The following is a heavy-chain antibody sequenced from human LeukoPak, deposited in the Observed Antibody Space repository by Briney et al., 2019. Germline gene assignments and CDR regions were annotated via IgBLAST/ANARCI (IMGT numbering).Heavy chain of an antibody. J-gene: IGHJ4*02. CDR2: ISNSATIT. CDR1: GFTFGRFA. D-gene: IGHD3-10*01. V-gene: IGHV3-23*01. Sequence: GGSLRLSCAVSGFTFGRFAMNWVRQAPGKGLEWVSIISNSATITSYADSVKGRFTISRDNSKNTVYLQMNSLRAEDTALYYCTTESFHYWGQGSLVAVSS. CDR3: TTESFHY.